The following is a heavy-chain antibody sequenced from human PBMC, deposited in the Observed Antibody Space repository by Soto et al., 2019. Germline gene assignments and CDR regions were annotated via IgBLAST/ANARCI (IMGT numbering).Heavy chain of an antibody. CDR1: GFSFSTYN. J-gene: IGHJ6*02. V-gene: IGHV3-48*02. CDR3: ARDGNRGFDMDV. Sequence: GGSLRLSCEGSGFSFSTYNMDWVRQAPGKGLEWVSYITNTGGTIYYADSVRGRFTISRDNAKNTLFLQMNSLRDDDTAVYYCARDGNRGFDMDVWGQGTTVTVSS. CDR2: ITNTGGTI.